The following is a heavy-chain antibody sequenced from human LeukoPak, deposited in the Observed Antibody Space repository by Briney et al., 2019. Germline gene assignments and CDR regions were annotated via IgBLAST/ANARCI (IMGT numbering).Heavy chain of an antibody. V-gene: IGHV3-21*01. CDR3: ARGDLLWFGELLSSFDY. J-gene: IGHJ4*02. Sequence: GGSLRLSCAASGFTFSSYSMNWVRQAPGKGLEWVSPISSSSSYIYYADSVKGRFTISRDNAKNSLYLQMNSLRAEDTAVYYCARGDLLWFGELLSSFDYWGQGTLVTVSS. CDR2: ISSSSSYI. D-gene: IGHD3-10*01. CDR1: GFTFSSYS.